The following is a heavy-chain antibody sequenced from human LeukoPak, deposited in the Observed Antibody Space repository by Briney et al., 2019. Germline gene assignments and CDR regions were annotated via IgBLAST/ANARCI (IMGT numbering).Heavy chain of an antibody. J-gene: IGHJ4*02. CDR2: ISGSGDNT. Sequence: GGPLRLSCAASGFTFSSYVMNWVRQPPGKGLEWVSTISGSGDNTFYADSVKGRFTISRDNFKNTPYLQMNSLRAEDPAVYYCARRDAGSSGWLAFDYGGQGTPV. D-gene: IGHD6-25*01. CDR1: GFTFSSYV. CDR3: ARRDAGSSGWLAFDY. V-gene: IGHV3-23*01.